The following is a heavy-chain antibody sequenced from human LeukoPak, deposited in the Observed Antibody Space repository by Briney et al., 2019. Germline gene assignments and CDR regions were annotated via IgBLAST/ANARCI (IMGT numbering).Heavy chain of an antibody. V-gene: IGHV1-8*01. D-gene: IGHD1-26*01. Sequence: ASVKVPCKASGYTFTSYDINWVRQATGQGLEWMGWMNPNSGNTGYAQKFQGRVTMTRNTSISTAYMELSSLRSEDTAVYYCARGQSGSYYIDYWGQGTLVTVSS. CDR3: ARGQSGSYYIDY. J-gene: IGHJ4*02. CDR2: MNPNSGNT. CDR1: GYTFTSYD.